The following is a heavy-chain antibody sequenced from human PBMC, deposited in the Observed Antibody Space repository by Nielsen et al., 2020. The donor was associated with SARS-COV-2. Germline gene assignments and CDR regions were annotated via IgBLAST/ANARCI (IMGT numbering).Heavy chain of an antibody. J-gene: IGHJ6*02. Sequence: GGSLRLSCAASGFTFSSYAMHWVRQAPGKGLEWVAVISYDGSNKYYADSVKGRFTISRDNSKNTLYLQMNSLRAEDTAVYYCAGENRRGNPARDYYYYGMDVWGQGTTVTVSS. CDR2: ISYDGSNK. CDR1: GFTFSSYA. V-gene: IGHV3-30-3*01. CDR3: AGENRRGNPARDYYYYGMDV. D-gene: IGHD4-23*01.